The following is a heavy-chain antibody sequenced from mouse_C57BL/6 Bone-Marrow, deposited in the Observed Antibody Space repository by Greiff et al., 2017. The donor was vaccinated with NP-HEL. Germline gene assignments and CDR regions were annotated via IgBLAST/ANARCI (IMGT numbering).Heavy chain of an antibody. V-gene: IGHV1-81*01. Sequence: QVQLKQSGAELARPGASVKLSCKASGYTFTSYGISWVKQRTGQGLEWIGEIYPRSGNTYYNEKFKGKATLTADKSSSTAYMELRSLTSEDSAVYFCARKDPDWYFDVWGTGTTVTVSS. CDR3: ARKDPDWYFDV. J-gene: IGHJ1*03. CDR2: IYPRSGNT. CDR1: GYTFTSYG.